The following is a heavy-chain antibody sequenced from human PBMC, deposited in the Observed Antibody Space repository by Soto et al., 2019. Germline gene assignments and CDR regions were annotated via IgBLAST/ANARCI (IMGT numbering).Heavy chain of an antibody. J-gene: IGHJ3*02. D-gene: IGHD2-15*01. V-gene: IGHV3-33*01. CDR1: GFTFSNFG. CDR3: ARMGYCSSGSCSNAFDI. Sequence: QVQLVESGGGAVLPGRSLRLSCAASGFTFSNFGMHWVRQAPGKGLEWVAVIWYDGSNKYYGDSVKGRFTISRDNFKNTLYLQMNTLRAEDTAVYYCARMGYCSSGSCSNAFDIWGQGTMVTVSS. CDR2: IWYDGSNK.